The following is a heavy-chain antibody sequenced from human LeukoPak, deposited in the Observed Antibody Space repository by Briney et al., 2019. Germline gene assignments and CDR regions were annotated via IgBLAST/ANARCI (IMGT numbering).Heavy chain of an antibody. Sequence: SETLSLTCTVSGGSISSYYWSWIRQPPGKGLEWIGYIYYSGSTNYNPSLKSRVTISVDTSKNQFSLKLSSVTAADTAVYYCARLVNNSERSGYYALNWLSYPYYFDYWGQGTLVTVSS. CDR3: ARLVNNSERSGYYALNWLSYPYYFDY. CDR1: GGSISSYY. J-gene: IGHJ4*02. D-gene: IGHD3-3*01. V-gene: IGHV4-59*08. CDR2: IYYSGST.